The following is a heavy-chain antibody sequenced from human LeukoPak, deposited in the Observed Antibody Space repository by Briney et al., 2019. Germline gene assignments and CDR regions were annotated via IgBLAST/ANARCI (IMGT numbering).Heavy chain of an antibody. CDR2: IYYSGST. CDR3: ARDLGYYDSSGVAFDI. CDR1: GGSISSGDYY. Sequence: SETLSLTCTVSGGSISSGDYYWSWIRQPPGKGLEWIGYIYYSGSTYYNPSLKSRVTISVDTSKNQFSLKLSSVTAADTAVYYCARDLGYYDSSGVAFDIWGQGTMVTVSS. D-gene: IGHD3-22*01. J-gene: IGHJ3*02. V-gene: IGHV4-30-4*01.